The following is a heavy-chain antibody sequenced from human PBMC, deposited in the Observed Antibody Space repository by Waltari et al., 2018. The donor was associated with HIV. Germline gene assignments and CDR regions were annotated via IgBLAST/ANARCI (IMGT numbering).Heavy chain of an antibody. CDR2: MGTTPTAR. CDR3: ARGLSYFDGKPLPWYLDL. V-gene: IGHV3-48*02. D-gene: IGHD3-9*01. CDR1: GFSLSSYS. Sequence: SGGGSIQPGESLRLSCVASGFSLSSYSVNWLRQTPGKALEWVSYMGTTPTARYYEDSVRDRFTVFADKTKQSVYLQISNLQDGDSAIYYCARGLSYFDGKPLPWYLDLWGRGSRVTVAS. J-gene: IGHJ2*01.